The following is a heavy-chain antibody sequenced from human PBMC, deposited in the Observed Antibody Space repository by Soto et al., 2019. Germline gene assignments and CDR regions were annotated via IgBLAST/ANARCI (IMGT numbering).Heavy chain of an antibody. CDR3: SRGRRTAVTIDY. J-gene: IGHJ4*02. Sequence: SETLSLTCTVSGGSISSGYWSWIRQPPGKGLEWIGDIYYSGSTNYNPSLKSRVTISVDTSKNQFSLKLSSVTAADTAVYYCSRGRRTAVTIDYWGQGTLVTVS. D-gene: IGHD4-17*01. V-gene: IGHV4-59*12. CDR1: GGSISSGY. CDR2: IYYSGST.